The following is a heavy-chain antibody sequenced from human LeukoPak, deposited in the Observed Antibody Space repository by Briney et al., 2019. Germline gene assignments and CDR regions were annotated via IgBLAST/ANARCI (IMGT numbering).Heavy chain of an antibody. CDR2: IKQDGSEK. J-gene: IGHJ3*02. D-gene: IGHD3-10*01. V-gene: IGHV3-7*01. CDR3: ARRLWFGELGDAFDI. CDR1: GFTFSSYW. Sequence: PGGSLRLSCAASGFTFSSYWMSWVRQAPGKGLEWVANIKQDGSEKYYVDSVKGRFTISRDNAKNSLYLQMNSLRAEDTAVYYCARRLWFGELGDAFDIWGQGTMVTVSS.